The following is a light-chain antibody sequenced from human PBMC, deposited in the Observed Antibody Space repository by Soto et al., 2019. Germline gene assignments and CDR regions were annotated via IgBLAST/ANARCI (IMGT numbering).Light chain of an antibody. V-gene: IGKV1-27*01. J-gene: IGKJ5*01. CDR1: QDIGPY. Sequence: IQMTQSPSSLSASVGDRVNITCRASQDIGPYLAWYQQRPGTVPTLLIYSASTLQSGFPSRFSGSGAGTDFTLTISSLQPEDVATYYCQRYNSGPVTFGQGTRLEMK. CDR2: SAS. CDR3: QRYNSGPVT.